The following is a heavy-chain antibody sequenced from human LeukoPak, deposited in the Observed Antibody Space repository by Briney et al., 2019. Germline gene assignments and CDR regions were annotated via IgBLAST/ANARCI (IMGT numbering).Heavy chain of an antibody. CDR1: GFTFSTYT. J-gene: IGHJ5*02. D-gene: IGHD4-17*01. V-gene: IGHV3-21*01. Sequence: GGSLRLSCAASGFTFSTYTLNWVRQTPGKGLEWVASINRNSRYIYYADSVKGRFTISRDNAKNSLFLQMDSLRADDTAVYYCARDRSIYGDYLSWNDAWGQGTLVTVSS. CDR3: ARDRSIYGDYLSWNDA. CDR2: INRNSRYI.